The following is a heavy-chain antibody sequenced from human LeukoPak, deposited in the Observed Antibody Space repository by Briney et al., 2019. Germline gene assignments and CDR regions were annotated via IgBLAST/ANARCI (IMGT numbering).Heavy chain of an antibody. V-gene: IGHV3-7*01. J-gene: IGHJ3*02. D-gene: IGHD2-2*01. CDR2: IKQDGSEK. CDR1: GFTFSAYW. Sequence: GGSLRLSCAASGFTFSAYWMSWVRQAPGKGLEWVANIKQDGSEKYYVDSVKGRFTISRDNAKSSLYLQMNSLRAEDTAVYYCARLRSTSNAWHAFDIWGQGTMVTLSS. CDR3: ARLRSTSNAWHAFDI.